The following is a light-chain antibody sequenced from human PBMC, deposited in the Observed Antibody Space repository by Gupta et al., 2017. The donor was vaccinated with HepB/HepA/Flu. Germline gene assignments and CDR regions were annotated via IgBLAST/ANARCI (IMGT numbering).Light chain of an antibody. Sequence: QSVLTQPPSASGTPGQRVTISCSTSSSNIGSNTVNWYQQLPGTAPKRLIYSNNQRPSGVPDRFSGSKSGTSASLAISGLQSEDEADYYCAAWEDSLNGHVFGTGTKVTVL. J-gene: IGLJ1*01. CDR3: AAWEDSLNGHV. CDR2: SNN. CDR1: SSNIGSNT. V-gene: IGLV1-44*01.